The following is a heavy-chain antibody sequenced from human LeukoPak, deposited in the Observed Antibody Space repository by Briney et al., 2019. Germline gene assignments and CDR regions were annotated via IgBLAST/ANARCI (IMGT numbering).Heavy chain of an antibody. Sequence: GSLRLSCAASGFTFSSYAMSWVRQAPGKGLEWVSAISGSGGSTYYADSVKGRFTISRDNSKNTLYLQMNSLRAEDTAVYYCAKDTYSSGPYYYYYYGMDVWGQGTLVTVSS. CDR3: AKDTYSSGPYYYYYYGMDV. J-gene: IGHJ6*02. V-gene: IGHV3-23*01. CDR1: GFTFSSYA. CDR2: ISGSGGST. D-gene: IGHD6-19*01.